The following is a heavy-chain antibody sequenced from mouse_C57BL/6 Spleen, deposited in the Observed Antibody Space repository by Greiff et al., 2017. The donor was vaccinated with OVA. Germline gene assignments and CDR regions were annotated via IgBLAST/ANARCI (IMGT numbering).Heavy chain of an antibody. CDR1: GYAFTNYL. Sequence: VQLKESGAELVRPGTSVKVSCKASGYAFTNYLIEWVKQRPGQGLEWIGVINPGSGGTNYNEKFKGKATLTADKSSSTAYMQLSSLTSEDSAVYFCAREGLSNYDYWGQGTTLTVSS. V-gene: IGHV1-54*01. D-gene: IGHD2-5*01. CDR2: INPGSGGT. J-gene: IGHJ2*01. CDR3: AREGLSNYDY.